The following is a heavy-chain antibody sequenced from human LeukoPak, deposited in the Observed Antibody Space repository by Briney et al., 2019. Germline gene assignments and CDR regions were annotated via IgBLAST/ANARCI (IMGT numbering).Heavy chain of an antibody. CDR3: AGRMVRGVLSTTYWYFDL. CDR1: GGSFSGYY. CDR2: INHSGST. J-gene: IGHJ2*01. V-gene: IGHV4-34*01. D-gene: IGHD3-10*01. Sequence: PSETLSLTCAVYGGSFSGYYWSWIRQPPGKGLEWIGEINHSGSTNYNPSLKSRVTISVDTSKNQFSLKLSSVTAADTAVYYCAGRMVRGVLSTTYWYFDLWGRGTLVTVSS.